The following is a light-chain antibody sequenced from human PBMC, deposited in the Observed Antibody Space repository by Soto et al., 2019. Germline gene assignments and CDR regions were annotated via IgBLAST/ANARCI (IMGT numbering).Light chain of an antibody. CDR3: HQYNIWPRGT. J-gene: IGKJ5*01. CDR1: QTVSRN. V-gene: IGKV3-15*01. Sequence: EIVMTQSPATLYVSPGERATLSCRASQTVSRNFAWFQQKPGQAPRLLIFGASTRATGIPARFSGSGSGREFTLTVSSLQSEDFALYYCHQYNIWPRGTFGQRTRLEI. CDR2: GAS.